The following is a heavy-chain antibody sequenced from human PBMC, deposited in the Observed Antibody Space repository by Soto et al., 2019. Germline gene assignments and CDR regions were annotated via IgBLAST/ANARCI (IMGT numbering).Heavy chain of an antibody. CDR2: IYYSGST. V-gene: IGHV4-39*01. CDR3: ARHGYSSSWYENWFDP. CDR1: GGSISSSSYY. J-gene: IGHJ5*02. D-gene: IGHD6-13*01. Sequence: NPSETLSLTCTVSGGSISSSSYYWGWIRQPPGKGLEWIGSIYYSGSTYYNPSLKSRVTISVDTSKNQFSLKLSSVTAADTAVYYCARHGYSSSWYENWFDPWGQGTLVTVSS.